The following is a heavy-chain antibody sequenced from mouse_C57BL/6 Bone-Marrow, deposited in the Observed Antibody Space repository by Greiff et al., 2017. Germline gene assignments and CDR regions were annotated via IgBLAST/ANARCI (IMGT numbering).Heavy chain of an antibody. CDR3: ARWGWLLRPFAY. D-gene: IGHD2-3*01. V-gene: IGHV1-61*01. Sequence: QVQLQQSGAELVRPGSSVKLSCKASGYTFTSYWMDWVKQRPGQGLEWIGNIYPSDSETHYNQKFKDKATLTVDKSSSTAYMQLSSLTSEDSAVYYGARWGWLLRPFAYWGQGTLVTVSA. J-gene: IGHJ3*01. CDR2: IYPSDSET. CDR1: GYTFTSYW.